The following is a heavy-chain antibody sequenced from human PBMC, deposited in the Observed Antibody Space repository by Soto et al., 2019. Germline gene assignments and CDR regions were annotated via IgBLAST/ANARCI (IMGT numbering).Heavy chain of an antibody. J-gene: IGHJ4*02. CDR3: ASMGGYCSGGSCYSGDY. V-gene: IGHV1-69*06. CDR2: IIPIFGTA. Sequence: SEKVSCKASGGTFSSYAISWVRQAPGQGLEWMGGIIPIFGTANYAQKFQGRVTITADKSTSTAYMELSSLRSEDTAVYYCASMGGYCSGGSCYSGDYWGQGTLVTVSS. D-gene: IGHD2-15*01. CDR1: GGTFSSYA.